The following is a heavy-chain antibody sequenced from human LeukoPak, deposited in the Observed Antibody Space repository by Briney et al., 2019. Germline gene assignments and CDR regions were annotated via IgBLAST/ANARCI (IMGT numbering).Heavy chain of an antibody. D-gene: IGHD5-18*01. CDR1: GYTLTELS. J-gene: IGHJ6*02. CDR2: FDPEDGET. CDR3: ATEGPDTDYYYYGMDV. Sequence: ASVKVSCKVSGYTLTELSMHWVRQAPGKGLEWMGGFDPEDGETIYAQKFQGRVTMTEDTSTDTAYMELSSLRSEDTAVYYRATEGPDTDYYYYGMDVWGQGTTVTVSS. V-gene: IGHV1-24*01.